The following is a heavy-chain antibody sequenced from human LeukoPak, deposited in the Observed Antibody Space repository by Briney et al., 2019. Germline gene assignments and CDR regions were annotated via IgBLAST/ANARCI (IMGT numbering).Heavy chain of an antibody. V-gene: IGHV4-59*01. CDR2: IYYSGST. J-gene: IGHJ6*03. Sequence: PSETLSLTCTVSVGSISSYCWSWIRQPPRKGLEWIGYIYYSGSTNYNPSLQSRVTISVDTSKNQFSLKLSSVTAADTAVYYCAGTYKYYYYYYMDVWGKGTTVTISS. D-gene: IGHD1-14*01. CDR3: AGTYKYYYYYYMDV. CDR1: VGSISSYC.